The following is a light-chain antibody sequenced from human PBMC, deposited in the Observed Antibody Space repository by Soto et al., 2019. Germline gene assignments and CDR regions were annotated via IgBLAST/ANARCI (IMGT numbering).Light chain of an antibody. CDR3: QKYNSATYT. CDR2: AAS. CDR1: QGISHY. V-gene: IGKV1-27*01. J-gene: IGKJ2*01. Sequence: DIQMTQSPSYLSASVGDRVTITCRASQGISHYLAWYQQKPGKVPKLLIYAASTLQSGVPSRFSGSGSGTDFTLTISSLQPEDGATYYCQKYNSATYTFGQGTKLEIK.